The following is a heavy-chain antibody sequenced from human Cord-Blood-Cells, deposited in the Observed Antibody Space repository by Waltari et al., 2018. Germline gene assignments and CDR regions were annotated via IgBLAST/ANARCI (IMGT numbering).Heavy chain of an antibody. D-gene: IGHD3-16*01. CDR2: IYYSGST. Sequence: QLQLQESGPGLVKPSETLSLTCTVSGGSISSSSYYWGWIRQPPGQGLEWLVSIYYSGSTYYNPSLKSRVTISVDTSKNQFSLKLSSVTAADTAVYYCARHGGYWGQGTLVTVSS. CDR1: GGSISSSSYY. CDR3: ARHGGY. V-gene: IGHV4-39*01. J-gene: IGHJ4*02.